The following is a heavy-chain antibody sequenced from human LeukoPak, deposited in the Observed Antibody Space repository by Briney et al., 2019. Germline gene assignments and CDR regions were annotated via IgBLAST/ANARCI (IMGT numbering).Heavy chain of an antibody. CDR2: IWYDESKN. V-gene: IGHV3-33*01. CDR3: ARDAGERWTVDFDY. Sequence: PGGSLRLSCAASGFTFSSYGMHWVRQAPGKGLGWVAFIWYDESKNSHADSVKGRFTISRDNSKNTLYLQMDSLRAEDTAVCYCARDAGERWTVDFDYWGQGTLVTVSS. D-gene: IGHD3/OR15-3a*01. CDR1: GFTFSSYG. J-gene: IGHJ4*02.